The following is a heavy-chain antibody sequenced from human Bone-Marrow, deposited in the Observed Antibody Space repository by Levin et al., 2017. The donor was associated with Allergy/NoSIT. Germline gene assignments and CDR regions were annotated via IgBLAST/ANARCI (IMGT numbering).Heavy chain of an antibody. Sequence: GALVKVSCKASGGTFSIYAISWVRQAPGQGLEWMGGLNPIFGTANYAQKFQGRLTLTADESTSTAYMDLSNLKSEDTAVYYCARESLNVTTVTPLGHWGQGTLVTVSS. CDR2: LNPIFGTA. V-gene: IGHV1-69*13. D-gene: IGHD4-17*01. CDR1: GGTFSIYA. CDR3: ARESLNVTTVTPLGH. J-gene: IGHJ4*02.